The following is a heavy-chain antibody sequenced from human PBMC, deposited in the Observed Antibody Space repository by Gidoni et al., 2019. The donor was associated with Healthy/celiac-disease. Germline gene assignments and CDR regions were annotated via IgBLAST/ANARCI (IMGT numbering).Heavy chain of an antibody. CDR3: ARETGTAMVTD. J-gene: IGHJ4*02. Sequence: QVQLVESGGGVVQQGRSLRISCAAAGFTFSSYAMLWVRQAPGKGLEWVAVISYDGSNKYYADSVKGRFTISRDNSKNTLYLQMNSLRAEDTAVYYCARETGTAMVTDWGQGTLVTVSS. D-gene: IGHD5-18*01. CDR2: ISYDGSNK. CDR1: GFTFSSYA. V-gene: IGHV3-30-3*01.